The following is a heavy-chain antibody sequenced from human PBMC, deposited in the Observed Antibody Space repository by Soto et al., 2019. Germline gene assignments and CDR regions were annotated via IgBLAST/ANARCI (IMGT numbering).Heavy chain of an antibody. Sequence: TGGSLRLSCAASGFTFSNYGMHWVRQAPGKGLEWVALISYDRTTTYYTASLKGRFTISRDNSKNTLYLQINSLRTEDTAVYYCAKDARVRGVIISLDVWGQGTTVTVSS. CDR3: AKDARVRGVIISLDV. J-gene: IGHJ6*02. D-gene: IGHD3-10*01. CDR2: ISYDRTTT. V-gene: IGHV3-30*18. CDR1: GFTFSNYG.